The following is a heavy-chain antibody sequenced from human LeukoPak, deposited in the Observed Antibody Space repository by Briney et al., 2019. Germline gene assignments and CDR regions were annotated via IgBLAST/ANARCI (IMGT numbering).Heavy chain of an antibody. CDR1: GFTFSSYS. Sequence: HTGGSLRLSCAASGFTFSSYSMSWVRQAPGKGLEWVSAISGSGGSTYYADSVKGRFTISRDNSKNTLYLQMNSLRAEDTAVYYCAKQPSALICSGGSCYFWGQGTLVTVSS. J-gene: IGHJ4*02. CDR3: AKQPSALICSGGSCYF. V-gene: IGHV3-23*01. CDR2: ISGSGGST. D-gene: IGHD2-15*01.